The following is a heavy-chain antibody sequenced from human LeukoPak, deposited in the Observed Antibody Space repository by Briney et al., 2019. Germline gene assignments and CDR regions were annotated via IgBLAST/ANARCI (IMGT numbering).Heavy chain of an antibody. J-gene: IGHJ5*02. D-gene: IGHD2-2*01. CDR1: GFTFSSYA. CDR3: ARASRYCSSTSCWYWFDP. CDR2: ISYDGSNK. V-gene: IGHV3-30*04. Sequence: GSLRLSCAASGFTFSSYAMHWVRQAPGKGLEWVAVISYDGSNKYYADSVKGRFTISRDNSKNTLYLQMNSLSAEDTAVYYCARASRYCSSTSCWYWFDPWGQGTLVTVSS.